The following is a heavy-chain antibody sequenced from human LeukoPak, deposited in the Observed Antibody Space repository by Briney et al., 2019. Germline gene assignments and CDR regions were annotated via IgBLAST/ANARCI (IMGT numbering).Heavy chain of an antibody. J-gene: IGHJ3*02. CDR2: INPSGGST. V-gene: IGHV1-46*01. D-gene: IGHD6-13*01. CDR1: GYTFTSYY. Sequence: ASVKVSCKASGYTFTSYYMHWVRQAPGQGLEWMGIINPSGGSTSYAQKFQGRVTMTRDTSTSTVYMELGSLRSEDTAVYYCARARYSSSWYEAFDIWGQGTMVTVSS. CDR3: ARARYSSSWYEAFDI.